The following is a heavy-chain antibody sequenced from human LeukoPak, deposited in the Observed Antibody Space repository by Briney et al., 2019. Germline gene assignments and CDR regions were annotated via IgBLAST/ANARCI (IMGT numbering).Heavy chain of an antibody. CDR2: ISISDSTI. V-gene: IGHV3-48*03. CDR3: ARVMTMTAVSTRVNAVDM. Sequence: PGGSLRLSCAASGFTFSSYEMTWVRQAPGKGLEWVSFISISDSTIYYADSVKGRFTISRDNAENSLYLQMNNLRAEDTALYYCARVMTMTAVSTRVNAVDMWGQGTMVTVSS. D-gene: IGHD4/OR15-4a*01. CDR1: GFTFSSYE. J-gene: IGHJ3*02.